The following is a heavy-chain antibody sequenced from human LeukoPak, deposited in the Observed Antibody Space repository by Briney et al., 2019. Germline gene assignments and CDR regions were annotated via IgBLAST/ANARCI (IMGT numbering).Heavy chain of an antibody. D-gene: IGHD5-24*01. CDR1: GASIRSYY. CDR2: VYNSGRT. Sequence: PSETLSLTCSVSGASIRSYYWTWIRQPAGKGLEWIGRVYNSGRTNYNPSLKSRVTMSVDTSKNLFSLNLSSVTAADTAVYYCARPGRRDGEPRKNYYGIDPWGQGTTVTVSS. CDR3: ARPGRRDGEPRKNYYGIDP. V-gene: IGHV4-4*07. J-gene: IGHJ6*02.